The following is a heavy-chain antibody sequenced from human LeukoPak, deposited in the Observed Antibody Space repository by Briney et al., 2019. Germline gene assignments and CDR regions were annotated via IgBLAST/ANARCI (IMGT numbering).Heavy chain of an antibody. J-gene: IGHJ5*02. CDR1: GGSFSGYY. D-gene: IGHD6-13*01. Sequence: SETLSLTCAVYGGSFSGYYWSWIRQPPGKGLEWIGEINHSGSTNYNPSLKSRVTISVDTSKNQFSLKLSSVTAADTAVYYCARGVGREQLVRKNWFDPWGREPWSPSPQ. V-gene: IGHV4-34*01. CDR3: ARGVGREQLVRKNWFDP. CDR2: INHSGST.